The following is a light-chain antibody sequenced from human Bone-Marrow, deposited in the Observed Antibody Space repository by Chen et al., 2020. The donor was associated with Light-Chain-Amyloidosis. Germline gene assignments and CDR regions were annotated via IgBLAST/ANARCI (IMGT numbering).Light chain of an antibody. V-gene: IGLV1-44*01. CDR1: SSNIGSNP. CDR2: SNN. J-gene: IGLJ1*01. CDR3: AAWDDTLNGYV. Sequence: QSVLTQPPSASGTPGQRVIISCSGASSNIGSNPVNWYQQLPETGPHLLVRSNNQRPSGVPGRCSGSKYGTAAYLAISGLQSEDEADYYCAAWDDTLNGYVFGTGTKVTVL.